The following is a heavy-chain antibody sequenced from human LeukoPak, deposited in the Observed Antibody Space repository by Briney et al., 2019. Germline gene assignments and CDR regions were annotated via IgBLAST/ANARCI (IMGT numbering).Heavy chain of an antibody. V-gene: IGHV3-11*01. J-gene: IGHJ3*02. Sequence: PGGSLRLSCAASGFTFSDYYMSWIRQAPGKGLEWVSYISSSGSTIYYADSVKGRFTISRDNAKNSLYLQMNSLRAEDTALYHCARRYSSGWTYAFDIWGQGTMVTVSS. CDR2: ISSSGSTI. CDR3: ARRYSSGWTYAFDI. D-gene: IGHD6-19*01. CDR1: GFTFSDYY.